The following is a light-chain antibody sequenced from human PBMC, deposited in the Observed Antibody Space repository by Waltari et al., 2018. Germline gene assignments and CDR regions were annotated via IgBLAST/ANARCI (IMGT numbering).Light chain of an antibody. CDR3: AAWDCSLGGSWV. V-gene: IGLV1-47*01. J-gene: IGLJ3*02. CDR2: RHK. CDR1: TSHH. Sequence: QFVLDPPPSASGTPGQPVTTSCFGSTSHHVSWYPPLPGAAPKLVIYRHKQLPSGVPYRLSGSTSGPSASLAIIGLRSDDEGIYYCAAWDCSLGGSWVFGGGTRLTVL.